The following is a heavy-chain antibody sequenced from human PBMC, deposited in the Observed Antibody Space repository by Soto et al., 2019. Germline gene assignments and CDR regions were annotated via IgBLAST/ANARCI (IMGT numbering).Heavy chain of an antibody. V-gene: IGHV1-69*01. Sequence: QVQLVQSGAEVKKPGSSVKVSCKASGGTFSSYAISWVRQAPGQGLEWMGGIIPIFGTANYAQKFQGRVTSTADESTSTAYMELSSLRSEDTAVYYCAIPALYYYDSSGYFDYWGQGTLVTVSS. CDR2: IIPIFGTA. CDR1: GGTFSSYA. CDR3: AIPALYYYDSSGYFDY. J-gene: IGHJ4*02. D-gene: IGHD3-22*01.